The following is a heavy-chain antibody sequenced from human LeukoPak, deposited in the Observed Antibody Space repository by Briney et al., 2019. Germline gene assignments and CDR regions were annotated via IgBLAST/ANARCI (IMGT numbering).Heavy chain of an antibody. J-gene: IGHJ4*02. CDR3: TREDHSNYNY. Sequence: PGGSLRLSCAASPFTFSSYSLNWVRQAPGKGLEWVSSITTSSRYIYYADSVKGRFTISRDNANNLLYLQMNSLRAEDTAVYYCTREDHSNYNYWGQGTLVTVSS. CDR1: PFTFSSYS. D-gene: IGHD4-11*01. CDR2: ITTSSRYI. V-gene: IGHV3-21*01.